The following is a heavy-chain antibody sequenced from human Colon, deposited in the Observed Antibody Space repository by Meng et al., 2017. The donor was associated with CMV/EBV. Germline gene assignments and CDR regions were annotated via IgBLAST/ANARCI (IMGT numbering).Heavy chain of an antibody. D-gene: IGHD2-2*01. CDR3: VRDNVVVVPAAIHY. J-gene: IGHJ4*02. Sequence: GESLKISCAASGFTFSDYYMSWIRQAPGKGLEWVSYISSSGSTIYYADSVKGRFTISRDNAKNSLYLQMNSLRAEDTAVYYCVRDNVVVVPAAIHYWGQGTLVTVSS. CDR2: ISSSGSTI. CDR1: GFTFSDYY. V-gene: IGHV3-11*04.